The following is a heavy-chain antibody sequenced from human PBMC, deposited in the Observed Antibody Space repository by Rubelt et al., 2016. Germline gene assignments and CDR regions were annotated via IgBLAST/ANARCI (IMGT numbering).Heavy chain of an antibody. D-gene: IGHD1-26*01. CDR1: GYTFTSYG. Sequence: QVQLVQSGAEVKKPGASVKVSYKASGYTFTSYGISWVRQAPGQGLEWMGWISAYNGNTNFATKVQGRGTKTTETSTSTAYMGLSELRSEDTAVYYCARDPCPNRSGSDWGQGTLVTVSS. V-gene: IGHV1-18*01. J-gene: IGHJ4*02. CDR2: ISAYNGNT. CDR3: ARDPCPNRSGSD.